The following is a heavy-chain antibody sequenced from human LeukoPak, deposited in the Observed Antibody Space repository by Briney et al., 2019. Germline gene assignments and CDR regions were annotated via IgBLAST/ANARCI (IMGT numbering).Heavy chain of an antibody. CDR3: ARDHTAARPGMDV. D-gene: IGHD6-6*01. CDR2: IIPIFGTA. Sequence: ASVKVSCKASGGTFSSYAISWVRQAPGQGLEWMGGIIPIFGTANYAQKFQGRVTITTDESTSTAYMELSSLRSEDTAVYYCARDHTAARPGMDVWGKGITVTVSS. V-gene: IGHV1-69*05. J-gene: IGHJ6*04. CDR1: GGTFSSYA.